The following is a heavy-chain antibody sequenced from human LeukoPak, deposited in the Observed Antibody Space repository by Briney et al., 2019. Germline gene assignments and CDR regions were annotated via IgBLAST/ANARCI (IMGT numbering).Heavy chain of an antibody. J-gene: IGHJ4*02. CDR1: GGTFSSYA. CDR2: IIPIFGTA. D-gene: IGHD3-10*01. CDR3: ATARRGSGRPFDY. V-gene: IGHV1-69*13. Sequence: ASVKVSCKASGGTFSSYAISWVRQAPGQGLEWMGGIIPIFGTANYAQKFQGRVTITADESTSTAYMELSSLRSDDTAVYYCATARRGSGRPFDYWGQGTLVTVSS.